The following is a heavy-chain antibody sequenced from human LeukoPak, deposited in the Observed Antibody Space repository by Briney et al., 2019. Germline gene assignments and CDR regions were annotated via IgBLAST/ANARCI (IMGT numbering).Heavy chain of an antibody. CDR3: ARLMATVTTPFDF. D-gene: IGHD4-17*01. J-gene: IGHJ4*02. Sequence: GVSLQISCKGSGYSFTSYWIGWVRQMPGKGLEWMGIIYPGDSDTRYSPSFQGQVPISADKSISTAYLQWSSLKASDTAMYYCARLMATVTTPFDFWGQGTLVTVSS. V-gene: IGHV5-51*01. CDR2: IYPGDSDT. CDR1: GYSFTSYW.